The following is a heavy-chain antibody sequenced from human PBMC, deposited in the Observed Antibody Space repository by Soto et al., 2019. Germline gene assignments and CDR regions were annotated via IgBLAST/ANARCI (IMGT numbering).Heavy chain of an antibody. D-gene: IGHD6-13*01. CDR1: GFTFSSYA. J-gene: IGHJ4*02. Sequence: EVQLLESGGGLVQPGGSLRLSCAASGFTFSSYAMSWVRQAPGKGLEWVSALSGSGGSTYYADSVRGRFTISRDNSKNTLYLQMNSLRAEDTAVYYCAKGRGTGYSSSWIDYWGQGTLVTVSS. CDR2: LSGSGGST. CDR3: AKGRGTGYSSSWIDY. V-gene: IGHV3-23*01.